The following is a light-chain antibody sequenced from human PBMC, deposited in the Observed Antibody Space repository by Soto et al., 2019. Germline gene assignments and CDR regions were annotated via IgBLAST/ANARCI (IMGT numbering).Light chain of an antibody. V-gene: IGLV2-18*01. J-gene: IGLJ1*01. CDR1: SSDVGSYDR. CDR2: EVT. CDR3: CLYTGSNTYV. Sequence: QSALTQPPSVSGSPGQSVTISCTGTSSDVGSYDRVSWYQQPPGTAPKLMIYEVTNRPSGVPNRFSGSKSGNTASLTISGLQAEDEADYFCCLYTGSNTYVFGTGTKLTAL.